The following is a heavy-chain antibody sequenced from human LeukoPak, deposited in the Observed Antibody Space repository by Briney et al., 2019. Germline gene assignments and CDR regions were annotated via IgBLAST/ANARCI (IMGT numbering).Heavy chain of an antibody. Sequence: AEDLSLTCSAYRGYINSYYWSWIRQPPGKGLEWIGYIYYRGTTNYNPSLKSRVTISVDTSKNQFSLKLNSVTAADTAVYYCAKALYSTSSSYYYGMDVWGQGTTVTVSS. CDR1: RGYINSYY. CDR3: AKALYSTSSSYYYGMDV. V-gene: IGHV4-59*08. J-gene: IGHJ6*02. CDR2: IYYRGTT. D-gene: IGHD6-13*01.